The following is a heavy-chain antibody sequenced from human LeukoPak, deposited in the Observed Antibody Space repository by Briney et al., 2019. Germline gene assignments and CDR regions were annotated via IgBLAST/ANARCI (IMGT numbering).Heavy chain of an antibody. CDR2: ISSSSSYI. Sequence: GGSLRLSCAASGFTFSSYSMNWVRQAPGKGLEWVSSISSSSSYIYYADSVKGRFTISRDNAKNSLYLQMNSLRAEDTAVYYCAREFLSLANPSIYDYWGQGTLVNVSS. CDR3: AREFLSLANPSIYDY. J-gene: IGHJ4*02. CDR1: GFTFSSYS. V-gene: IGHV3-21*01. D-gene: IGHD2-21*01.